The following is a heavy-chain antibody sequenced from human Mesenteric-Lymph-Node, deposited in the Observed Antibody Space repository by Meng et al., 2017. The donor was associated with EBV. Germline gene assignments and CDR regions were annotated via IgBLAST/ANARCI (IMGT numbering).Heavy chain of an antibody. CDR1: SGSISSSNW. J-gene: IGHJ4*02. CDR2: IYHNGNT. Sequence: VQLQESGPGLVKPSGTRSLTCAVSSGSISSSNWWSWVRQPPGKGLEWIGEIYHNGNTNYNPSLKSRVTISVDKSKNQFSLKLNSVTATDTAVYYCARADSSGPWHFDYWGQGTLVTVSS. D-gene: IGHD3-22*01. CDR3: ARADSSGPWHFDY. V-gene: IGHV4-4*02.